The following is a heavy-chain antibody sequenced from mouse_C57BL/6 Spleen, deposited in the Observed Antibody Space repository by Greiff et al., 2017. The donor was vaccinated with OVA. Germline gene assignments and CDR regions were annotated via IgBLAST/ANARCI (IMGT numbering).Heavy chain of an antibody. CDR3: ARSPMGLDYFDY. CDR2: INPGSGGT. J-gene: IGHJ2*01. Sequence: QVQLQQSGAELVRPGTSVKVSCKASGYAFTNYLIEWVKQRPGQGLEWIGVINPGSGGTNYNEKFKGKATLTADKSSSTAYMQLSSLTSEDSAVYFCARSPMGLDYFDYWGQGTTLTVSS. V-gene: IGHV1-54*01. D-gene: IGHD1-1*02. CDR1: GYAFTNYL.